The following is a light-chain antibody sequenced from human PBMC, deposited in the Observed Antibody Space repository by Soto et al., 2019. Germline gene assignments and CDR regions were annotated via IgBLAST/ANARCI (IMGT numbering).Light chain of an antibody. CDR1: QSLLYNNTYNY. V-gene: IGKV2-28*01. CDR2: FGS. Sequence: EIVMTQSPLTLPVTPGEPASISCRSSQSLLYNNTYNYLDWYVQKPGQSPQLLIYFGSNRAPGVPDRFSGSGSGTDFTLKTNRVEAEDVGTYYCMQALQSPTFGQGTRLEIQ. J-gene: IGKJ5*01. CDR3: MQALQSPT.